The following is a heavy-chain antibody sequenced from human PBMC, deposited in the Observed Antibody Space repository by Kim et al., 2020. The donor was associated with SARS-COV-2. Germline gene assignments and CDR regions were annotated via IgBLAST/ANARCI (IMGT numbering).Heavy chain of an antibody. V-gene: IGHV5-51*01. D-gene: IGHD3-9*01. J-gene: IGHJ6*02. CDR3: ARHFNDILTGLFRDRGDYGMDV. CDR2: IYPGDSDT. CDR1: GYSFTSYW. Sequence: GESLKISCKGSGYSFTSYWIGWVRQMPGKGLEWMGIIYPGDSDTRYSPSFQGQVTISADKSISTAYLQWSSLKASDTAMYYCARHFNDILTGLFRDRGDYGMDVWGQGNTITDSS.